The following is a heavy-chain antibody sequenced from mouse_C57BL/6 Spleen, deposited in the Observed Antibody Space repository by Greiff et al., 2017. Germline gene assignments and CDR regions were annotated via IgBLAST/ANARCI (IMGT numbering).Heavy chain of an antibody. J-gene: IGHJ4*01. V-gene: IGHV1-82*01. Sequence: VQLQQSGPELVKPGASVKISCKASGYAFSSSWMNWVKQRPGKGLEWIGRIYPGDGDTNYNGKFKGKATLTADKSSSTAYMQLSSLTSEDSAVYYCARIITTVVGVDYWGQGTSVTVSS. CDR2: IYPGDGDT. CDR1: GYAFSSSW. D-gene: IGHD1-1*01. CDR3: ARIITTVVGVDY.